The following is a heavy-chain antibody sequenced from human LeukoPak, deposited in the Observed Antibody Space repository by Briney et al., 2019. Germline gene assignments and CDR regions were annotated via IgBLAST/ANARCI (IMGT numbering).Heavy chain of an antibody. Sequence: PGGSLRLSCAASGFTFSSYAMSWVRQAPGKGLEWVSGISGSGGSTYYADPVKGRFTISRDNSKNTLYLQMNSLRADDTAVYYCARAREWELTFDYWGQGTLVTVSS. CDR2: ISGSGGST. D-gene: IGHD1-26*01. CDR1: GFTFSSYA. J-gene: IGHJ4*02. CDR3: ARAREWELTFDY. V-gene: IGHV3-23*01.